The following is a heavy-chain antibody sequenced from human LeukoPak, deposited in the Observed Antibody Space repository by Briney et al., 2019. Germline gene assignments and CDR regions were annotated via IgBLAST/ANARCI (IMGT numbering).Heavy chain of an antibody. D-gene: IGHD3-10*01. J-gene: IGHJ4*02. CDR3: AKRGHMVRGVIGPDY. CDR2: ISGSGGST. Sequence: GGSLRLSCAASGFTFSSYSMNWVRQAPGKGLEWVSAISGSGGSTYYADSVKGRFTISRDNSKNTLYLQMNSLSAEDTAVYYCAKRGHMVRGVIGPDYWGQGTLVTVSS. V-gene: IGHV3-23*01. CDR1: GFTFSSYS.